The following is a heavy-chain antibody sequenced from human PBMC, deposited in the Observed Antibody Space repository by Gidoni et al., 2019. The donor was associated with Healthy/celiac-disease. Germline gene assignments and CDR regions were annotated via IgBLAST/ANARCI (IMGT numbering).Heavy chain of an antibody. CDR3: ATAYGGGDCYRPDYFDY. J-gene: IGHJ4*02. D-gene: IGHD2-21*01. CDR2: INPSGGST. V-gene: IGHV1-46*01. CDR1: GYTFTSYY. Sequence: QVQLVQSGAEVKKPGASVKVSCKASGYTFTSYYMHWVRQAPGQGLEWRVIINPSGGSTRYAQKFKGRVTMTRDTSTSTVYRELSSLRSEDTAGYYCATAYGGGDCYRPDYFDYWGQGTLVTVSS.